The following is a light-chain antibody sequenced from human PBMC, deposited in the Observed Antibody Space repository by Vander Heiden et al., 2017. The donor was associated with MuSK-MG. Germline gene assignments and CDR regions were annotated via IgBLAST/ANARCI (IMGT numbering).Light chain of an antibody. V-gene: IGKV1-39*01. Sequence: DIQMTQSPSSLSASVGDRVTITCRASQSISSYLNWYQQKPGKAPKLLIYAASSLQSGVPSRFSGSGSGTDFTLTISRLQPEDFATYYCQQCDSTPITFGPRTRLEIK. CDR2: AAS. CDR1: QSISSY. CDR3: QQCDSTPIT. J-gene: IGKJ5*01.